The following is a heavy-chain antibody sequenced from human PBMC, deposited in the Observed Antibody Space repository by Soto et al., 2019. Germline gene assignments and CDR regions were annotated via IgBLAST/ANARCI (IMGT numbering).Heavy chain of an antibody. V-gene: IGHV3-9*01. CDR1: GFPFDHCA. CDR2: ITWNGDDV. J-gene: IGHJ4*02. CDR3: VKDKGCTTSSSGYFDS. Sequence: EVQLVESGGGLVQPGRSLRLSCATSGFPFDHCAMHWVRQAPEKGLEWVSGITWNGDDVAYADSVRGRFIISRDNAENSLYLQMNNLRPEDTALYYCVKDKGCTTSSSGYFDSWGQGALVTVS. D-gene: IGHD6-6*01.